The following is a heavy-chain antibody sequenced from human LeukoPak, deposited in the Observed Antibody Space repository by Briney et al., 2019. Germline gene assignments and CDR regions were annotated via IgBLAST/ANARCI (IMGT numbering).Heavy chain of an antibody. Sequence: SETLSLTCTVSGDSIRNTLYYWAWIRQPPGKGLEWIGTIYYSGSTYYNSSLKSRITISRDTSKNQFSLRLTSVTAADTAVYYCASRPGSASAWGQGTLVTVSS. V-gene: IGHV4-39*07. CDR2: IYYSGST. D-gene: IGHD6-19*01. CDR1: GDSIRNTLYY. J-gene: IGHJ5*02. CDR3: ASRPGSASA.